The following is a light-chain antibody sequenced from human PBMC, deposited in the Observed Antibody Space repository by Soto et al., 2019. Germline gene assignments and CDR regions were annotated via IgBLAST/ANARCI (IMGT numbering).Light chain of an antibody. CDR3: QQYASSPLT. J-gene: IGKJ4*01. CDR2: DAS. V-gene: IGKV3-20*01. Sequence: EIELTQSPGTLSLSPGERATLSCRASQSDSSSYLAWYQQKPGQAPRLLIYDASSRATGIPDRFSGSGSGTDFTLTISRLQPEDFAVYYCQQYASSPLTFGGGTKVELK. CDR1: QSDSSSY.